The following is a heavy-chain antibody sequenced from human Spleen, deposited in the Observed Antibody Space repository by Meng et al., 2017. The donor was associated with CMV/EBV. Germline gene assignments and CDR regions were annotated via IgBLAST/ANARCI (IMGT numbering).Heavy chain of an antibody. Sequence: GESLKISCAASGVTCSSYSMSWVRQAPGKGLEWVSVIYSGGSSTSYADPVKGRFTISRDNSKNTLFLQMNSLRAGDTAVYYCAKDTRTGGVALRPTGYGMDVWGQGTTVTVSS. CDR3: AKDTRTGGVALRPTGYGMDV. CDR1: GVTCSSYS. V-gene: IGHV3-23*03. J-gene: IGHJ6*02. CDR2: IYSGGSST. D-gene: IGHD6-6*01.